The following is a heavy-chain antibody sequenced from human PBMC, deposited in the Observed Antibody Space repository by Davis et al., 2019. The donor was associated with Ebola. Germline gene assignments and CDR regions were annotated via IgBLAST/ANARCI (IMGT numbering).Heavy chain of an antibody. V-gene: IGHV3-21*01. J-gene: IGHJ4*02. CDR2: ISSSSSYI. CDR1: GFTFSS. Sequence: GGSLRLSCAASGFTFSSMNWVRQAPGKGLEWVSSISSSSSYIYYADSVKGRFTISRDNAKNSLYLQMNSLRAEDTAVYYCARHTPSGTYWGTDLTYYFDSWGQGTLVAVSS. D-gene: IGHD1-26*01. CDR3: ARHTPSGTYWGTDLTYYFDS.